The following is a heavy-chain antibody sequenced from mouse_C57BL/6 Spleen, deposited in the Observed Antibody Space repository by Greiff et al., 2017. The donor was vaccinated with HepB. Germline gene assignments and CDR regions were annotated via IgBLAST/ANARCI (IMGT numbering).Heavy chain of an antibody. V-gene: IGHV1-50*01. J-gene: IGHJ3*01. CDR1: GYTFTSYW. Sequence: QVQLQQPGAELVKPGASVKLSCKASGYTFTSYWMQWVKQRPGQGLEWIGEIDPSDSYTNYNQKFKGKATLTVDTSSSTAYMQLSSLTSEDSAVYYCARGGYEEAYWGQVTLVTVSA. CDR2: IDPSDSYT. CDR3: ARGGYEEAY. D-gene: IGHD2-2*01.